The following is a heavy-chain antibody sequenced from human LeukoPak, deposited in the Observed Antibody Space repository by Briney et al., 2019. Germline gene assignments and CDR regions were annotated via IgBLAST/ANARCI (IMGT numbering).Heavy chain of an antibody. CDR3: AKTKRYCSGGSRYWPSDY. V-gene: IGHV3-11*03. J-gene: IGHJ4*02. CDR2: ISSGSSYT. CDR1: GFTFSDYY. Sequence: GGSLRLSCAASGFTFSDYYMSWIRQAPGKGLEWVSDISSGSSYTHYAESVQGRFSISRDNAKNSLFLQMTSLRVEDTAAYYCAKTKRYCSGGSRYWPSDYWGQGTLVTVSS. D-gene: IGHD2-15*01.